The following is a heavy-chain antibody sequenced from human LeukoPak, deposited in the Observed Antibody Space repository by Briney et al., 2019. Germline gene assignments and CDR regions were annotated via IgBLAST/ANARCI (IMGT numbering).Heavy chain of an antibody. CDR3: ARDRLTIFGVVIGLDY. CDR1: GGTFSSYA. V-gene: IGHV1-69*05. CDR2: IIPIFGTA. Sequence: SVKVSCKASGGTFSSYAISWVRQAPGQGLELMGRIIPIFGTANYAQKFQGRVTITTDESTSTAYMELSSLRSEDTAVYYCARDRLTIFGVVIGLDYWGQGTLVTVSS. D-gene: IGHD3-3*01. J-gene: IGHJ4*02.